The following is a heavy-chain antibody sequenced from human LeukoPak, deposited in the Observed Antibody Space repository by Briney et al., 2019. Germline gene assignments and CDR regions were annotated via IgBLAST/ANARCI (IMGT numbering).Heavy chain of an antibody. D-gene: IGHD3-16*01. V-gene: IGHV3-48*04. J-gene: IGHJ6*02. CDR1: GFTFSSYS. Sequence: GGSLRLSCAASGFTFSSYSMNWVRQAPGKGLEWVSYISSSSSTIYYADSVKGRFTISRDNAENSLYLQMNSLRAEDTAVYYCARLRTYGYYYDGMDVWGQGTTVTVSS. CDR3: ARLRTYGYYYDGMDV. CDR2: ISSSSSTI.